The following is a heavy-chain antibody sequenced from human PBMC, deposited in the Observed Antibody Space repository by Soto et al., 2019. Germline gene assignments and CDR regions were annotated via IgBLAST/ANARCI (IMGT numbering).Heavy chain of an antibody. CDR1: GYTFTYRY. V-gene: IGHV1-45*02. D-gene: IGHD6-13*01. CDR3: ARASERIAAARPDVLDI. J-gene: IGHJ3*02. Sequence: SVKVSCKASGYTFTYRYLHWVRQAPGQALEWMGWITPFNGNTNYAQKVQDRVTITRDRSMSTAYMELSSLRSEDTAMYYCARASERIAAARPDVLDIPGQGTIVTGSS. CDR2: ITPFNGNT.